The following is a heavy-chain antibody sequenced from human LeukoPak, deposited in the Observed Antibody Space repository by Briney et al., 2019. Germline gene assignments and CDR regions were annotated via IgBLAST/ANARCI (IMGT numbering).Heavy chain of an antibody. J-gene: IGHJ4*02. CDR1: GFTFSRYG. Sequence: GGSLRLSCAASGFTFSRYGMHWVRQAPGKGLEWVAFIRYDGSNRYYADSVKGRFTISRDNAKNSLFLQINSLRAEDTAVYYCTRGGVAVALEIDYWGQGTLVTVSS. CDR2: IRYDGSNR. V-gene: IGHV3-30*02. CDR3: TRGGVAVALEIDY. D-gene: IGHD6-19*01.